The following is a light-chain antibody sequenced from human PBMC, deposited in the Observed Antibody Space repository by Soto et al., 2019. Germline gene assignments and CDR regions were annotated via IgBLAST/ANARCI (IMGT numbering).Light chain of an antibody. CDR3: QLLNSYPLT. V-gene: IGKV1-9*01. J-gene: IGKJ4*01. Sequence: DIQLTQSPSFLSASVGDRVTITCRASQGISSYLAWYQQKPGKAPNLLIYAASSLQSGVPSRFSGSGSGTEFTLTISGLQPDDYASYYCQLLNSYPLTFGGGTKVEIK. CDR1: QGISSY. CDR2: AAS.